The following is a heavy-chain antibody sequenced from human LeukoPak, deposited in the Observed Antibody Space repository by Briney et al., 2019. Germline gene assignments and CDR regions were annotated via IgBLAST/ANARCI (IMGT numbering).Heavy chain of an antibody. V-gene: IGHV3-11*04. CDR3: ASHLLGYCSSTSCQNTQGIDY. CDR2: ISSSGSTI. CDR1: GFTFSDYY. Sequence: GGSLRLSXAASGFTFSDYYMSWIRQAPGKGLEWVSYISSSGSTIYYADSVKGRFTISRDNAKNSLYLQMNSLRAEDTAVYYCASHLLGYCSSTSCQNTQGIDYWGQGTLVTVSS. D-gene: IGHD2-2*01. J-gene: IGHJ4*02.